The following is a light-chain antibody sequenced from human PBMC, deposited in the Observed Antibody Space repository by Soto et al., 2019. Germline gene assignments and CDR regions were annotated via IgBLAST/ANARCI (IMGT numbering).Light chain of an antibody. CDR2: ETT. CDR1: SSDVGNSNL. CDR3: CSSVSNSTSLV. V-gene: IGLV2-23*01. Sequence: QSALAQPASVSGSPGQSVTISCTGSSSDVGNSNLVSWFQQAPGKAPKLIIYETTERPSGVSGRFSGSKSGDTASLTISALQAEDEAGYYCCSSVSNSTSLVFGGGTKLTVL. J-gene: IGLJ2*01.